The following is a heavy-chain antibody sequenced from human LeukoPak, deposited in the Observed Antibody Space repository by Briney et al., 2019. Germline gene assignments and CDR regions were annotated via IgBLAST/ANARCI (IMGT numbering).Heavy chain of an antibody. CDR3: AKDGNPIIVVVPAAIDY. CDR1: GFTFSSYA. D-gene: IGHD2-2*01. J-gene: IGHJ4*02. CDR2: ISYDGSNK. Sequence: GGSLRLSCAASGFTFSSYAMHWVRQAPGKGLEWVAVISYDGSNKYYADSVKGRFTISRDNSKNTLYLQMNSLRAEDTAVYYCAKDGNPIIVVVPAAIDYWGQGTLVTVSS. V-gene: IGHV3-30-3*01.